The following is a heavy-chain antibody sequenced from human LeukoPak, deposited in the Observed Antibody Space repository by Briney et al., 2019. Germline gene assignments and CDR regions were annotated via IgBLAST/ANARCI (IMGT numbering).Heavy chain of an antibody. D-gene: IGHD1-26*01. V-gene: IGHV3-23*01. J-gene: IGHJ1*01. CDR2: ISGSGVTT. CDR3: AKKVVVGATSPYSDFQD. CDR1: GFTFSSYA. Sequence: QPGGSLRLSCEASGFTFSSYAMSWVRQAPGKGLEWVSAISGSGVTTHYAGSVKGRFSISRDNSKNTLYLQMNSLRAEDTALYYCAKKVVVGATSPYSDFQDWGQGTLVTVSS.